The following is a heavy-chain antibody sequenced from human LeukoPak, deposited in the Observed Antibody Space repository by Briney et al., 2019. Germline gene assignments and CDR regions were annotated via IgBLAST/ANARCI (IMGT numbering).Heavy chain of an antibody. D-gene: IGHD2-15*01. J-gene: IGHJ4*02. V-gene: IGHV1-2*02. CDR1: GYTFTGYD. CDR3: ARLLDCSGGSCYYYLDY. Sequence: ASVKVSCKASGYTFTGYDMHWVRQAPGQGLEWMGWINPNSGGTNYAQKFQGRVTMTRNTSISTAYMELSSLRSEDTAVYYCARLLDCSGGSCYYYLDYWGQGTLVTVSS. CDR2: INPNSGGT.